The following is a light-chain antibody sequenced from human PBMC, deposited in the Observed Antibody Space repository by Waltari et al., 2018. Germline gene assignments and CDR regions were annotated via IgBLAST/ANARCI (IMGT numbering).Light chain of an antibody. Sequence: QSALSPPASVSGSPGQSITISCPGTSSAIGGPSSVSWYQQHPGNAPKLMIYDVRNRPSGVSYRFSGSKSANTASLTISGLQAEDEADYYCSSYTDSFTVVFGGGTRLTVL. CDR1: SSAIGGPSS. V-gene: IGLV2-14*03. J-gene: IGLJ3*02. CDR2: DVR. CDR3: SSYTDSFTVV.